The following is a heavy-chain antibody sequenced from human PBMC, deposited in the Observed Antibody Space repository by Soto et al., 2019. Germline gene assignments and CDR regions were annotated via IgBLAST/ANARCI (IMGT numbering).Heavy chain of an antibody. CDR3: AKADGQQWLLPHLEN. V-gene: IGHV3-23*01. J-gene: IGHJ4*02. Sequence: EVQLLESGGGLVRPGGSLRLSCAASGFNFNKYAMRWVRQAPGEGLEWVSGISCCGGTASYADSVKGRFTIARDDAKNTLYLDMNSLRVEDTAEYYCAKADGQQWLLPHLENWGRGTLVTVS. D-gene: IGHD6-19*01. CDR2: ISCCGGTA. CDR1: GFNFNKYA.